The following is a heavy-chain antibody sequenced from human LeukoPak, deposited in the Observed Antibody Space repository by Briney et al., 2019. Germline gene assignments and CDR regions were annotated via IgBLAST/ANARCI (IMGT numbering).Heavy chain of an antibody. CDR1: GGSISSYY. CDR3: ARLEWANTYYDFWSGYYPNYYGMDV. CDR2: IYTSGST. Sequence: SETLSLTCTVSGGSISSYYWSWIRQPAGKGLEWIGRIYTSGSTNYNPSLKSRVTISVDTSKNQFSLKLSSVTAADTAVYYCARLEWANTYYDFWSGYYPNYYGMDVWGQGTTVTVSS. D-gene: IGHD3-3*01. J-gene: IGHJ6*02. V-gene: IGHV4-4*07.